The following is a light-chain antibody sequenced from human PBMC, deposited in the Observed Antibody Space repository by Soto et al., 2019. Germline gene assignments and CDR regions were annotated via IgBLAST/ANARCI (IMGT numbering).Light chain of an antibody. CDR1: SSNIGNNF. CDR2: DNN. Sequence: QSVLTQPPSVSAAPGQKVTISCSGSSSNIGNNFVSWYQQLPGTAPKLLIYDNNKRPLGIPDRFSGSKSGTSGTLDITGLQTGDEADYYCGAWDSSLSAGVFGTGTKLTVL. V-gene: IGLV1-51*01. CDR3: GAWDSSLSAGV. J-gene: IGLJ1*01.